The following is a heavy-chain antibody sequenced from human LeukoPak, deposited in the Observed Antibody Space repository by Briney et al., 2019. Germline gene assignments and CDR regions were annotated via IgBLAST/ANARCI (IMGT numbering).Heavy chain of an antibody. V-gene: IGHV3-23*01. CDR3: AKDPTDFDSSGQTYFDY. J-gene: IGHJ4*02. Sequence: GGSLRLSCAASGFTFSSYGMSWVRQAPGKGLEWVSAISGSGGSTFYADSVKGRFTISRDNSKNTLYLQMNSLKAEDTAIYYCAKDPTDFDSSGQTYFDYWGQGTLVTVSS. CDR1: GFTFSSYG. D-gene: IGHD3-22*01. CDR2: ISGSGGST.